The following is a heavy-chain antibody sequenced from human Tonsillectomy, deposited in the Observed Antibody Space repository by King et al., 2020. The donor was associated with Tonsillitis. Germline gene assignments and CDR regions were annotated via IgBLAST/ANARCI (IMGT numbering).Heavy chain of an antibody. CDR2: INAYNGST. J-gene: IGHJ6*02. V-gene: IGHV1-18*01. Sequence: QLVQSGAEVKKPGASVRASCKASGYTFTSYIITWVRQAPGQGLEWMGWINAYNGSTDSAQKLQGRVTLTTDTSTSTAYMELRSLRSDDTAVYYCARGRAPSVYYYYGMDVWGQGTTVTVSS. CDR3: ARGRAPSVYYYYGMDV. CDR1: GYTFTSYI.